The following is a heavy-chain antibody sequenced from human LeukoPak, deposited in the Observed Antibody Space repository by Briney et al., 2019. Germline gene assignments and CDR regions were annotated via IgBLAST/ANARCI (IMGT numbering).Heavy chain of an antibody. J-gene: IGHJ3*02. CDR2: ISSSSSYI. Sequence: GGSLRLSCAASGFTFSTYSMNWVRQAPGKGLEWVSSISSSSSYIYYADSVKGRFTISRDNAKNSLYLQMNSLRAEDTAVYYCARGYPHLYGTGAFDIWGQGTMVTVSS. D-gene: IGHD3-16*01. V-gene: IGHV3-21*01. CDR1: GFTFSTYS. CDR3: ARGYPHLYGTGAFDI.